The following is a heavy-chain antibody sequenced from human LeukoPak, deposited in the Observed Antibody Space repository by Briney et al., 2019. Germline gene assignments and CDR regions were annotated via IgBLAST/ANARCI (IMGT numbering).Heavy chain of an antibody. CDR2: ISAYNGNT. J-gene: IGHJ4*02. Sequence: GASVKVSCKASGYTFTSYGISWVRQAPGQGLEWMGWISAYNGNTNYAQKLQGRVTMTTDTSTSTAYMELRSLRSDDTAVYYCARVHCSGGSCHGPSDYWGQGTLVTVSS. V-gene: IGHV1-18*01. CDR1: GYTFTSYG. CDR3: ARVHCSGGSCHGPSDY. D-gene: IGHD2-15*01.